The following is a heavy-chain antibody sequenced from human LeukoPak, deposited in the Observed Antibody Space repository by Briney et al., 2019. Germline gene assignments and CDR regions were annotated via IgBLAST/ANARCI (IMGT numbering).Heavy chain of an antibody. CDR2: ISYDGSNK. D-gene: IGHD3-10*01. CDR3: AKGGPYYGSGPDYYYYYGMDV. CDR1: GFTFSSFG. J-gene: IGHJ6*02. Sequence: GGSLRLSCAASGFTFSSFGMHWVRQAPGKGLEWVAVISYDGSNKYYADSVKGRFAISRDNSKNTLYLQMNSLRAEDTAVYYCAKGGPYYGSGPDYYYYYGMDVWGQGTTVTVSS. V-gene: IGHV3-30*18.